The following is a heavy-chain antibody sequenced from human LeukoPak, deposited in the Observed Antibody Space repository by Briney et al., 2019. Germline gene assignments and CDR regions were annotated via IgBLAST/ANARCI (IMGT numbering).Heavy chain of an antibody. D-gene: IGHD6-19*01. CDR3: ARLPGGQWLTNWYFDL. J-gene: IGHJ2*01. CDR2: IYVSGRT. Sequence: SETLSLTCTVSGGSISTYYWSWIRQPPGKGLEWIGHIYVSGRTNYNPSLKSRVTISVDTSKNQFSLKLSSVTAADTAVYYCARLPGGQWLTNWYFDLWGRGTLVTVSS. V-gene: IGHV4-59*08. CDR1: GGSISTYY.